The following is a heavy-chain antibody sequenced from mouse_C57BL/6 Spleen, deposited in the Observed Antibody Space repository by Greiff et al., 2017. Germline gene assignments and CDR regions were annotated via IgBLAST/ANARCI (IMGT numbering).Heavy chain of an antibody. D-gene: IGHD2-4*01. CDR2: ISYDGSN. Sequence: EVQLVESGPGLVKPSQSLSLTCSVTGYSITSGYYWNWIRQFPGNKLEWMGYISYDGSNNYNPSLKNRISITRDPSKNQFFLKLNSVTTEDTATYYCARGSYYDYDEGGMDYWGQGTSVTVSS. CDR1: GYSITSGYY. J-gene: IGHJ4*01. V-gene: IGHV3-6*01. CDR3: ARGSYYDYDEGGMDY.